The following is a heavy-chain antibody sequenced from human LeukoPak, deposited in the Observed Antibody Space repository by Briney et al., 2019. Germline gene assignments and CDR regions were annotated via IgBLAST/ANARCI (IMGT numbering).Heavy chain of an antibody. Sequence: ASVKVSCKASGYTFTGYYMHWVRQAPGQGLEWMGWINPNSGGTNYAQKFQGRVTMTRDTSISTAYMELSRLRSDDTAVYYCARARQLGPNYYYYYMDVWGKGTTVTVSS. J-gene: IGHJ6*03. CDR3: ARARQLGPNYYYYYMDV. V-gene: IGHV1-2*02. CDR1: GYTFTGYY. D-gene: IGHD1-1*01. CDR2: INPNSGGT.